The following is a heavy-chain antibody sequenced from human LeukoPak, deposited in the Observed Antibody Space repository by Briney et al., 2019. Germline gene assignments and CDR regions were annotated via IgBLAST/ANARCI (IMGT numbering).Heavy chain of an antibody. J-gene: IGHJ4*02. CDR3: ARSPHIAAATYFDY. CDR2: TYYRSKWYN. D-gene: IGHD6-13*01. Sequence: SQTLSLTCASSGDSVSSNSAAWNWIRQSPARGLEWLGRTYYRSKWYNDYAVSVKSRITINPDTSKNQFSLQLNSVTPEDTAVYYCARSPHIAAATYFDYWGQGTLVTVSS. CDR1: GDSVSSNSAA. V-gene: IGHV6-1*01.